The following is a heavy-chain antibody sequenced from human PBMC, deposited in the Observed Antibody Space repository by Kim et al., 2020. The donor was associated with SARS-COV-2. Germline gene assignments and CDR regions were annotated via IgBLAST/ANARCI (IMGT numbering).Heavy chain of an antibody. J-gene: IGHJ5*02. CDR3: ARVWYSSSDYRFDP. V-gene: IGHV4-59*01. Sequence: TPTLKSRVTITVDTSKNQSSRKLSSVTAADTSVYYCARVWYSSSDYRFDPWGQGTLVTVSS. D-gene: IGHD6-6*01.